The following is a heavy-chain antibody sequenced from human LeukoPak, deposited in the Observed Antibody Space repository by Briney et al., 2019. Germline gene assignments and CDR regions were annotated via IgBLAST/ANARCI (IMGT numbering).Heavy chain of an antibody. CDR2: INPNSGGT. Sequence: GASVKVSCKASGYTFTGFYMHWVRQAPGQGLEWMGWINPNSGGTNYAQNFQGRVTMTRDTSISTAYMELSRLRSDDTAVYYCARDLTIFGGVNDPLIRGHWGQGTPVTVSS. V-gene: IGHV1-2*02. D-gene: IGHD3-3*01. CDR3: ARDLTIFGGVNDPLIRGH. J-gene: IGHJ4*02. CDR1: GYTFTGFY.